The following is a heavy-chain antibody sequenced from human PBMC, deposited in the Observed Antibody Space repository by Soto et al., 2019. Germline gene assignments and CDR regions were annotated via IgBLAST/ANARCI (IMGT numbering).Heavy chain of an antibody. J-gene: IGHJ6*02. V-gene: IGHV1-8*01. CDR1: GYTFTSYD. CDR2: MNPNSGNT. D-gene: IGHD6-13*01. CDR3: AKGSSWYANYYYGMDV. Sequence: ASVKVSCKASGYTFTSYDINWVRQATGQGLEWMGWMNPNSGNTGYAQKFQGRVTMTRNTSISTAYMELSSLRSEDTAVYYCAKGSSWYANYYYGMDVWGQGTTVTVSS.